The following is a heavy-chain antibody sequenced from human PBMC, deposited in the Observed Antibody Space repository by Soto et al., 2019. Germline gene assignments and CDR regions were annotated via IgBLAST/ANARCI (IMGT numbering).Heavy chain of an antibody. V-gene: IGHV4-38-2*02. D-gene: IGHD7-27*01. Sequence: QVQLQESGPGLVKPSETLSLTCTVSGYSISSGYFWGWVRQPPGKGLEGIGSIRHTGVTDYNPSLKSRVTMSVDTSKNQFSLRLSSVTAADTAVYYCARVNWVVDYWGQGNLVIVSS. CDR2: IRHTGVT. J-gene: IGHJ4*02. CDR3: ARVNWVVDY. CDR1: GYSISSGYF.